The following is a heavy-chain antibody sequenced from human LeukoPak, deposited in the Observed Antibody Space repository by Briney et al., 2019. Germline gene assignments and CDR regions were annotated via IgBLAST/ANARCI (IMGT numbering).Heavy chain of an antibody. D-gene: IGHD5-24*01. CDR2: IYYSGST. CDR1: GGSISSSSYY. Sequence: SGTMSLTCTVSGGSISSSSYYWGWIRQPPGKGLEWIGSIYYSGSTYYNPSLKSRVTISVDTSKNQFSLKLSSVTAADTAVYYCARLEMATIFDYWGQGTLVTVSS. CDR3: ARLEMATIFDY. V-gene: IGHV4-39*01. J-gene: IGHJ4*02.